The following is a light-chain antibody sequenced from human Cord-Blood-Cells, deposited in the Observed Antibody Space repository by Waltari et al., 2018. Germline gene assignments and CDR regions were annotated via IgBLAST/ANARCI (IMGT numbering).Light chain of an antibody. CDR1: QGIRND. J-gene: IGKJ1*01. CDR3: LQDYNYPWT. CDR2: AAS. Sequence: AIQMTQSPSSLYASVGDRVTITCRASQGIRNDLGWYQQKPGKAPKLLIYAASSLQSGVPSRFSGSGSGTDFTLTISSLQPEEFATYYCLQDYNYPWTFGQGTKLEIK. V-gene: IGKV1-6*01.